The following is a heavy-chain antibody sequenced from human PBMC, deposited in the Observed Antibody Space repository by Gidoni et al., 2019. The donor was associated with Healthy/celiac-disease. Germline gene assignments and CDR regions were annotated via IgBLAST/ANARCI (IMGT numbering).Heavy chain of an antibody. CDR2: TYYRSKWYN. CDR3: AMAKSTDTAPLIMDV. D-gene: IGHD2-8*01. J-gene: IGHJ6*02. V-gene: IGHV6-1*01. Sequence: VQLQQSGPALVKPSQTLSLTCAISGDSVPSHSAAWNWISQSPSRGLEWLARTYYRSKWYNDNAISERSRISINPNTSKNQISLQLSSVTPEDTAVYYCAMAKSTDTAPLIMDVWDQGTTVTVSS. CDR1: GDSVPSHSAA.